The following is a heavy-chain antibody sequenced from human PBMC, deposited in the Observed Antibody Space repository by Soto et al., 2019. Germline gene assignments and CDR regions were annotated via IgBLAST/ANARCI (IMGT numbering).Heavy chain of an antibody. CDR2: IWFDGSDK. V-gene: IGHV3-33*01. D-gene: IGHD2-15*01. J-gene: IGHJ3*02. CDR1: GVTFSSYG. Sequence: GWSLKLSCAASGVTFSSYGMHWVRQAPGKGLEWVALIWFDGSDKYYTESVKGRFTISRDNSKSTLYLQMNSLRAEDTAVYYCARLYCSAASCYSVGAFDIRGQGTMVTVSS. CDR3: ARLYCSAASCYSVGAFDI.